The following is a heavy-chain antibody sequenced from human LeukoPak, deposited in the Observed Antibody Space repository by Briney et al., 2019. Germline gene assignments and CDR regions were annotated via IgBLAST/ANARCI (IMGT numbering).Heavy chain of an antibody. CDR3: SRDHVAAFDY. CDR2: INAGGSST. D-gene: IGHD6-13*01. CDR1: GFTFSSYW. Sequence: GGSLRLSCAASGFTFSSYWMHWVRQAPGKGLVWVSRINAGGSSTNYADSVKGRFTISRDNAKNTLYLQMNSPRAEDTAVYYCSRDHVAAFDYWGQGTLVTVSS. J-gene: IGHJ4*02. V-gene: IGHV3-74*01.